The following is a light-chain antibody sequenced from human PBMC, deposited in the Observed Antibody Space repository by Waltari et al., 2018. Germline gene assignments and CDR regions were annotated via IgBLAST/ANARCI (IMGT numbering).Light chain of an antibody. CDR3: QQYNNWPPDPT. CDR2: GAS. V-gene: IGKV3D-15*01. J-gene: IGKJ1*01. CDR1: QSISSN. Sequence: IVMTQSPATLSVFPGERATLSCTASQSISSNLAWYQQKPGQAPRLLIYGASTRATSIPDRFTGSGSGIEFTLTINSLQSEDFAVYYCQQYNNWPPDPTFGQGTKVEIK.